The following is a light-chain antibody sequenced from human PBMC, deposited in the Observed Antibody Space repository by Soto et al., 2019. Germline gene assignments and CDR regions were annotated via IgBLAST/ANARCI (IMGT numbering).Light chain of an antibody. CDR2: LNSDGSH. CDR1: SGHSSYA. J-gene: IGLJ3*02. Sequence: QLVLTQSPSASASLGASVKLTCTLSSGHSSYAIAWHQQQPEKGPRYLMRLNSDGSHSKGDGIPDRFSGSSSGAERYLIISSLQSEDEADYYCQTWGSSWVFGGGTKVTVL. V-gene: IGLV4-69*01. CDR3: QTWGSSWV.